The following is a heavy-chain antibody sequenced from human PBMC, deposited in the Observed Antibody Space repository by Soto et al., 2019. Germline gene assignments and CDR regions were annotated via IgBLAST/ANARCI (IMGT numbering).Heavy chain of an antibody. CDR2: IFPTDGST. Sequence: GASVKVSCKASGYTFTSYYIHWVRQAPGQGLEWMGIIFPTDGSTTYAQKFQGRVTMTRDTSSSTVYMEMSSLRSEDTAVYYCAKLFDIWSAHDDEEMGEGDAFVTWGQGTMVTVSS. CDR3: AKLFDIWSAHDDEEMGEGDAFVT. CDR1: GYTFTSYY. D-gene: IGHD3-3*01. V-gene: IGHV1-46*01. J-gene: IGHJ3*02.